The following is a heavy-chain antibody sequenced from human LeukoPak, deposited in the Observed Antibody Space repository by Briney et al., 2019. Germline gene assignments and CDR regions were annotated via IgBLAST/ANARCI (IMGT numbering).Heavy chain of an antibody. CDR3: ARSRNPTFGGVIALFDY. V-gene: IGHV1-18*01. D-gene: IGHD3-16*02. Sequence: ASVKVSSKASGYTFTSYGISWVRQAPGQGLEWMGWISAYNGNTNYAQKLQGRVTMTTDTSTSTAYMELRSLRSDDTAVYYCARSRNPTFGGVIALFDYWGQGTLVTVSS. CDR2: ISAYNGNT. CDR1: GYTFTSYG. J-gene: IGHJ4*02.